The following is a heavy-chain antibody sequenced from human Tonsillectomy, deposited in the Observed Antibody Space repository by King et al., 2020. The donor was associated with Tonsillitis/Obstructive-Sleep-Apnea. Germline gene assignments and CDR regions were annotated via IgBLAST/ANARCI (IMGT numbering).Heavy chain of an antibody. CDR1: GFTFSCYA. Sequence: VQLVESGGGLVQPGGSLRLSCAASGFTFSCYAMSWVRQAPGKGLEWVSAISGSGGSTYYADSVKGRFTISSDNSKNTLSLQMNSLRAEDTAVYYRAKDFRDCSSTSCYRWFDPWGQGTLVTVSS. CDR3: AKDFRDCSSTSCYRWFDP. CDR2: ISGSGGST. D-gene: IGHD2-2*02. J-gene: IGHJ5*02. V-gene: IGHV3-23*04.